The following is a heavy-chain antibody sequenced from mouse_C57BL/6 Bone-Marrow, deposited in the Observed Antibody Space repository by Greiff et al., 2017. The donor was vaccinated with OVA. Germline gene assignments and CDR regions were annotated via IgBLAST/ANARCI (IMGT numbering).Heavy chain of an antibody. V-gene: IGHV1-81*01. Sequence: QVHVKQSGAELARPGASVKLSCKASGYTFTSYGISWVKQRTGQGLEWIGEIYPRSGNTYYNEKFKGKATLTADKSSSTAYMELRSLTSEDSAVYFCARGDYGSPYYWGQGTTLTVSS. CDR3: ARGDYGSPYY. J-gene: IGHJ2*01. D-gene: IGHD1-1*01. CDR1: GYTFTSYG. CDR2: IYPRSGNT.